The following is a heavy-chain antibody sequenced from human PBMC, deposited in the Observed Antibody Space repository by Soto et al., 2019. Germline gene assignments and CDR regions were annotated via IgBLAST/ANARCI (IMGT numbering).Heavy chain of an antibody. CDR1: GLTFTSYS. CDR3: ARDPNIVATITAIYYYYGMDV. CDR2: IHSSSSTI. J-gene: IGHJ6*02. V-gene: IGHV3-48*02. Sequence: PGGSLRLSCAASGLTFTSYSMNWVRQAPGKGLEWVSFIHSSSSTIYYADSVKGRFTISRDNAKNSLYLQMNSLRDEDTAVYYCARDPNIVATITAIYYYYGMDVWGQGTTVTVSS. D-gene: IGHD5-12*01.